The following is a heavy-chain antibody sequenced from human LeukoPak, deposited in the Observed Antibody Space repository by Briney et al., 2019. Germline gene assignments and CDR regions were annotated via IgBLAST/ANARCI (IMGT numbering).Heavy chain of an antibody. CDR3: PSSRGSHMDV. D-gene: IGHD3-10*01. CDR1: GGSITSYY. J-gene: IGHJ6*03. Sequence: PSETLSLTCTVSGGSITSYYWSWIRKPPGEGLGWVGYIFYSVGTNYNPSLRSRVTISVAPSKNQFSLNLSSVTAADTAVYYFPSSRGSHMDVWGKGNTVTVS. V-gene: IGHV4-59*12. CDR2: IFYSVGT.